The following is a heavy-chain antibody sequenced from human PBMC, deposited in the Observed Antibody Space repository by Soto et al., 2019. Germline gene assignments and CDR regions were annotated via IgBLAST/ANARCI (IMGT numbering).Heavy chain of an antibody. CDR3: AKGDWLDS. J-gene: IGHJ5*01. CDR1: GFTFSINA. CDR2: ISYSGGYT. V-gene: IGHV3-23*01. Sequence: EVQLLESGGDLVQPGGSLRLSCAASGFTFSINAMSWVRQAPGKGLEWVSGISYSGGYTYYADSVKGRFTISRDNSKNTLYLQMNSLRAEDTAVYYCAKGDWLDSWGRGTLVTVSS.